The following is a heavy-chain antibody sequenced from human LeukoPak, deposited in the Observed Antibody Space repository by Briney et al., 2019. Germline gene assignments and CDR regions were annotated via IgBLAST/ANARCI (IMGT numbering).Heavy chain of an antibody. CDR3: ARDPAVYYESDYYFDY. D-gene: IGHD3-22*01. V-gene: IGHV1-2*02. Sequence: ASVKVSCKASGYTFTGYYKHWVRQTPGQGLEWMGWINPNSGGTNYAQKFQGRVTMTRDTSISTAYMELSRLRSDDTAVYYCARDPAVYYESDYYFDYWGQGTLVTVSS. J-gene: IGHJ4*02. CDR1: GYTFTGYY. CDR2: INPNSGGT.